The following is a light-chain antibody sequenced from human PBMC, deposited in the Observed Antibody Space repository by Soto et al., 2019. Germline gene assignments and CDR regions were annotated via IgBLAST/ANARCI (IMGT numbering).Light chain of an antibody. V-gene: IGLV2-14*01. J-gene: IGLJ2*01. Sequence: QSALTQPASVSGSPGQSITISCTGTSSDVGGYNYVSWYQHHPGKAPKLMIYEVRNRPSGISFRFSGSKSGNTASLTISGLQAEDEADYYCSSYTSKSSLIFGGGTKLTVL. CDR3: SSYTSKSSLI. CDR2: EVR. CDR1: SSDVGGYNY.